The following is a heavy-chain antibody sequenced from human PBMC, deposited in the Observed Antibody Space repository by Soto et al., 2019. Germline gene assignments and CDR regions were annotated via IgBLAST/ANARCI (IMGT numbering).Heavy chain of an antibody. J-gene: IGHJ4*02. CDR1: GGSISSYY. Sequence: SETLSLTCTVSGGSISSYYWSWIRQPPGKGLEWIGYIYYSGSTNYNPSLKSRVTISADKSINTAYLQWSSLKASDTAMYYCARGPRRTNFNYWGQGTLVTAPQ. V-gene: IGHV4-59*12. CDR3: ARGPRRTNFNY. CDR2: IYYSGST.